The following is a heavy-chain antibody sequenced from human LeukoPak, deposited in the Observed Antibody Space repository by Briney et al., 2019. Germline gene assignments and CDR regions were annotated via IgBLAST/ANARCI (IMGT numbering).Heavy chain of an antibody. CDR2: IYYSGST. CDR3: ARGQLLRDDPRLNYYYYMDV. J-gene: IGHJ6*03. D-gene: IGHD2-2*01. Sequence: SETLSLTCTVSGGSISSYYWSWIRQPPGKGLEWIGYIYYSGSTNYNPSLKSRVTISVDTSKNQFSLKLSSVTAADTAVYYCARGQLLRDDPRLNYYYYMDVWGKGTTVTVSS. CDR1: GGSISSYY. V-gene: IGHV4-59*01.